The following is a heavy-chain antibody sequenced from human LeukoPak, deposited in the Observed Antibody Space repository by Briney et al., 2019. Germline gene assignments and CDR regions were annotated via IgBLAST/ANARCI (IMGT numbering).Heavy chain of an antibody. CDR1: GFTFSSYW. CDR2: MKYDGSEK. Sequence: GGSLRLSCAASGFTFSSYWMSWVRQAPGKGLEWVADMKYDGSEKYYVDSVKGRFTISRDNAKNSLYLQMNSLRAEDTAVYYCARDIEAAGLFLDYWGQGTLVTVSS. D-gene: IGHD6-13*01. V-gene: IGHV3-7*01. J-gene: IGHJ4*02. CDR3: ARDIEAAGLFLDY.